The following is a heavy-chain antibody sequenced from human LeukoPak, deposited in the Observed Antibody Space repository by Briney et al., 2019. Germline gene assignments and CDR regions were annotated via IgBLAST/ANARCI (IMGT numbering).Heavy chain of an antibody. CDR2: INSDGSWT. Sequence: GGSLRLSCAASGNYWMHWVRQAPGKGLVWVSHINSDGSWTSYADSVKGRFTISKDNAKNTVYLQMNNLRAEDTAVYYCISFYETYWGRGTLVTVSS. CDR3: ISFYETY. D-gene: IGHD2-2*01. J-gene: IGHJ4*02. V-gene: IGHV3-74*01. CDR1: GNYW.